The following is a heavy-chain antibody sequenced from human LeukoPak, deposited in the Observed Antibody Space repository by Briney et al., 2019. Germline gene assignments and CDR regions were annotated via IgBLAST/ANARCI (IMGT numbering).Heavy chain of an antibody. D-gene: IGHD2-2*01. J-gene: IGHJ5*02. CDR2: TYYRSKWYN. CDR1: GDSVSSNSAA. V-gene: IGHV6-1*01. Sequence: SQTLSLTCAISGDSVSSNSAAWNWIRQSPSRGLGWLGRTYYRSKWYNDYAVSVKSRITINPDTSKNQFSLQLNSVTPEDTAVYYCAKGTYCNSTRCYYWFDPWGQGTLVTVSS. CDR3: AKGTYCNSTRCYYWFDP.